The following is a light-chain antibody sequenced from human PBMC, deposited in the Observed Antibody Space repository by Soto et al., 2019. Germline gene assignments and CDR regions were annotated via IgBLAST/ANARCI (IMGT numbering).Light chain of an antibody. J-gene: IGKJ1*01. V-gene: IGKV3-20*01. CDR1: QIVISRY. CDR3: QQYGDSIT. Sequence: EIVLTQSPGTLSLSPGERATLSCRATQIVISRYLAWYQQKLGQAPRLLSYDASIRATGIPDRFSGSGSGTDFTLTISRLEPEDFAVYYCQQYGDSITFGQGTKVEIK. CDR2: DAS.